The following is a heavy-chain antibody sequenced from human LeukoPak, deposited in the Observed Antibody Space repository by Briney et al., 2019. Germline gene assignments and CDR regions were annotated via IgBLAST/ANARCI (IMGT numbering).Heavy chain of an antibody. V-gene: IGHV3-53*01. D-gene: IGHD3-16*01. CDR3: ARDTGGFDY. CDR2: IYSDGRT. J-gene: IGHJ4*02. CDR1: GFTVSNNY. Sequence: GGPLRLSCAASGFTVSNNYMTWVRQAPGKGLEWVSIIYSDGRTYYADSVKGRFTISRDNSKNTLYLQMNSLRAEDTAVYYCARDTGGFDYWGQGTLVTVSS.